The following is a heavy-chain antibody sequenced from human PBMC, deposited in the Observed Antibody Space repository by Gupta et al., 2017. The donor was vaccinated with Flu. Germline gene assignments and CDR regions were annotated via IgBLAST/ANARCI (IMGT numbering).Heavy chain of an antibody. Sequence: QAQLVQSGDEEKKPGASVRVPCNASGSTFTGNYMPWVRQDPGQGLEWMGWINPRTGGTKYAQKFQGWVTMTRDTSITTAYMDMSRLKSDDTAVYYCAKATDTGYYYGMDVWGQGTTVIAS. V-gene: IGHV1-2*04. D-gene: IGHD1-14*01. CDR1: GSTFTGNY. J-gene: IGHJ6*02. CDR3: AKATDTGYYYGMDV. CDR2: INPRTGGT.